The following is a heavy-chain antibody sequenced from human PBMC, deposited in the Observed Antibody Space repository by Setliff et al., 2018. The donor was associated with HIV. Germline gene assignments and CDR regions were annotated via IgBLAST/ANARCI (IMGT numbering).Heavy chain of an antibody. CDR1: GGSISSSYW. CDR3: VRVPYSSSWGTFDY. Sequence: SETLSLTCAVSGGSISSSYWWSWVRQPPGEGLEWIGEIYHSGSTNYNPSLKSRLTISVGKSKNQFSLKLSSVTAADTAVYYCVRVPYSSSWGTFDYWGQGTLVTVSS. J-gene: IGHJ4*02. V-gene: IGHV4-4*02. CDR2: IYHSGST. D-gene: IGHD6-6*01.